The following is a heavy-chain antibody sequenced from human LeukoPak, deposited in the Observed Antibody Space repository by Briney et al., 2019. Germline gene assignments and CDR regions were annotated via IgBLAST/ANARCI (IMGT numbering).Heavy chain of an antibody. CDR2: IYYSGST. J-gene: IGHJ4*02. CDR3: ARAEGADFCHDY. Sequence: SETLSLTCTVSGGSISSSSYYWGWIRQPPGKGLEWIGSIYYSGSTYYSPSLKSRVTISVDTSKNQFSLKLSSVTAADTSVYYCARAEGADFCHDYWGQGTLVTVSS. V-gene: IGHV4-39*07. D-gene: IGHD3-3*01. CDR1: GGSISSSSYY.